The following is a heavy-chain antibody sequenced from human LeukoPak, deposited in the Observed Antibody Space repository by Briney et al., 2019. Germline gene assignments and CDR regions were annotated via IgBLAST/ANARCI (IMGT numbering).Heavy chain of an antibody. J-gene: IGHJ4*02. CDR2: INPNSGGT. CDR1: GYTFTSYY. D-gene: IGHD3-3*01. Sequence: ASVKVSCKASGYTFTSYYTHWVRQAPGQGLEWMGWINPNSGGTNYAQKFQGRVTMTRDTSISTAYMELSRLRSDDTAVYYCARGESTYYDFWSGSPRDWGQGTLVTVSS. V-gene: IGHV1-2*02. CDR3: ARGESTYYDFWSGSPRD.